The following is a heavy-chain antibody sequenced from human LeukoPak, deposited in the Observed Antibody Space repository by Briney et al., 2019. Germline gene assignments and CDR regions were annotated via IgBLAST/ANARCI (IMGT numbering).Heavy chain of an antibody. CDR3: ARAKLAARHYYGSGSYYTTPFYFDY. CDR2: IYNSGST. J-gene: IGHJ4*02. CDR1: GASISSSY. D-gene: IGHD3-10*01. Sequence: SETLSLTCTVSGASISSSYWSWIRQPPGKGLEWIGGIYNSGSTIYNPSLKSRVTISVDTSKNQFSLKLSSVTAADTAVYYCARAKLAARHYYGSGSYYTTPFYFDYWGQGTLVTVSS. V-gene: IGHV4-59*01.